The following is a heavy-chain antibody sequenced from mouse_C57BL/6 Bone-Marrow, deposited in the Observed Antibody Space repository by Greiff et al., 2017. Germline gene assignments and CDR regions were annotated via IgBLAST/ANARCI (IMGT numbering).Heavy chain of an antibody. D-gene: IGHD4-1*01. J-gene: IGHJ2*01. CDR2: IYPTSGRT. V-gene: IGHV1-55*01. CDR1: GYTFTSYW. CDR3: ARSGPLGRSFDY. Sequence: QVQLQQPGAELVKPGASVKMSCKASGYTFTSYWITWVKQRPGQGLEWIGDIYPTSGRTNYNEKFKSKAILTVDPSSNTAYMQLSSLPSEDSAVFYCARSGPLGRSFDYWGQGTTLTVSS.